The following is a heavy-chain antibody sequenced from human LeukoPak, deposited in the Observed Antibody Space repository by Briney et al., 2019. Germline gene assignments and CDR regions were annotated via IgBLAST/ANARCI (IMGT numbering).Heavy chain of an antibody. Sequence: GGSLRLSCAASGFTFSSYAMSWVCQAPGKGLEWVSAISSGGETSDYTDSVKGRFTIARDNSKNTLYLQMNSLRAEDTAVYCCANARPLYGSPGRTDPWGQGTLVTVSS. J-gene: IGHJ5*02. D-gene: IGHD5-24*01. CDR3: ANARPLYGSPGRTDP. CDR1: GFTFSSYA. CDR2: ISSGGETS. V-gene: IGHV3-23*01.